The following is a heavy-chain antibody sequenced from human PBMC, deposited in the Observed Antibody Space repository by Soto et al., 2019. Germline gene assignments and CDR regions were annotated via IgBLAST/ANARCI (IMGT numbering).Heavy chain of an antibody. CDR1: GYTFIGYY. J-gene: IGHJ4*02. CDR2: INPNSGGT. D-gene: IGHD1-7*01. Sequence: ASVKVSCKASGYTFIGYYMHWVRQAPGQGLEWMGWINPNSGGTNYAQKFQGRVTMTRDTSISTAYMELSRLRSDDTAVYYCARDGSGTTGGDYWGQGTLVTVSS. CDR3: ARDGSGTTGGDY. V-gene: IGHV1-2*02.